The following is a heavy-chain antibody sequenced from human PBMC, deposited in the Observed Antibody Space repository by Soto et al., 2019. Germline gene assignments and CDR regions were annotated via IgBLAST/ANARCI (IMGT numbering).Heavy chain of an antibody. CDR3: ARSQGSSTSLEIYYYYYYGMDV. D-gene: IGHD2-2*01. Sequence: VQLVQSGAEVKKPGSSVKVSCKASGGTFSSYAISWVRQAPGQGLEWMGGIIPISGTANYAQKFQGRVTITADESTSTAYMELSSLRSEDTAVYYCARSQGSSTSLEIYYYYYYGMDVWGQGTKVTVSS. V-gene: IGHV1-69*01. CDR2: IIPISGTA. J-gene: IGHJ6*02. CDR1: GGTFSSYA.